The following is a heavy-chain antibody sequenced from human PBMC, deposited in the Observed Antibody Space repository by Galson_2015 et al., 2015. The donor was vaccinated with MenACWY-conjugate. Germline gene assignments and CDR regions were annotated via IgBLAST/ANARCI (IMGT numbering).Heavy chain of an antibody. D-gene: IGHD6-19*01. J-gene: IGHJ4*02. Sequence: SCAASGFTFSSYTMHWVRQTPGKGLEWVALMSYDGSNQYYADSLKGRLTISRDNSKSTLYLQMDSLRAEDTAVYYCARGLIGYSSGPLDFWGQGALVTVSS. CDR1: GFTFSSYT. CDR3: ARGLIGYSSGPLDF. CDR2: MSYDGSNQ. V-gene: IGHV3-30*01.